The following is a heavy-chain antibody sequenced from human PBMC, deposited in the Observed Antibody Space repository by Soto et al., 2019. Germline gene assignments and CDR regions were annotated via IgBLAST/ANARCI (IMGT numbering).Heavy chain of an antibody. CDR2: ISWNSGNL. D-gene: IGHD6-13*01. CDR3: ARDWAAAGTIRAPPDY. CDR1: GFTFDDFA. Sequence: EVQLVESGGGLVQPGRSLRLSCAASGFTFDDFAMHWVRQPPGKGLEWVAGISWNSGNLAYADTVKGRFTISRDNAENSLYLQINSLRVEDTALYYCARDWAAAGTIRAPPDYWGQGTLVAVSS. V-gene: IGHV3-9*01. J-gene: IGHJ4*02.